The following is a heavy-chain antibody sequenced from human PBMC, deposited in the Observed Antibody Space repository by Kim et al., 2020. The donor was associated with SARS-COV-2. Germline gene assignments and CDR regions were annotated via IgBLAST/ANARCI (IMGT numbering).Heavy chain of an antibody. V-gene: IGHV4-4*02. CDR3: ARDGYYYGSGLRYYYGMDV. CDR2: IYHSGST. CDR1: GGSISSSNW. Sequence: SETLSLTCAVSGGSISSSNWWSWVRQPPGKGLEWIGEIYHSGSTNYNPSLKSRVTISVDKSKNQFSLKLSSVTAADTAVYYCARDGYYYGSGLRYYYGMDVWAKGPRSPSP. D-gene: IGHD3-10*01. J-gene: IGHJ6*02.